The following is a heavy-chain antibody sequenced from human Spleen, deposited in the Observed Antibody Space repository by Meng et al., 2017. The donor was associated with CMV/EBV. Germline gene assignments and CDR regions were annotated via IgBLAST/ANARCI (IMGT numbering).Heavy chain of an antibody. CDR1: GFTFSSYS. J-gene: IGHJ6*02. Sequence: GESLKISCAASGFTFSSYSMNWVRQAPGKGLEWVAYISSSSSYIYYADSVKGRFTISRDNAKNSLYLQMNSLRAEDTAVYYCASEVVPAVTYGRDVWGQGTTVTVSS. V-gene: IGHV3-21*05. CDR3: ASEVVPAVTYGRDV. D-gene: IGHD2-2*01. CDR2: ISSSSSYI.